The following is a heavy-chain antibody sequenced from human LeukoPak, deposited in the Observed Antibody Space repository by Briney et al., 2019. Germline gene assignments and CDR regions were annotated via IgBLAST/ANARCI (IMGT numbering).Heavy chain of an antibody. J-gene: IGHJ4*02. CDR2: ISYDGSNK. CDR3: AKGAGFSDY. D-gene: IGHD3-10*01. V-gene: IGHV3-30*18. Sequence: PGGSLRLSCAASGFTFSSYGMHWVRQAPGMGLEWVAVISYDGSNKYYADSVKGRFTISRDNSKNTLYLQMNSLRAEDTAVYYCAKGAGFSDYWGQGTLVTVSS. CDR1: GFTFSSYG.